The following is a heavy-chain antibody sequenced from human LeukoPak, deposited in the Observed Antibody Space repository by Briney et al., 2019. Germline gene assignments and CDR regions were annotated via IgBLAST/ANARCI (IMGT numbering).Heavy chain of an antibody. CDR2: ISSSGSTI. V-gene: IGHV3-48*04. J-gene: IGHJ5*02. Sequence: AGGSLRLSCAASGFTFSSYSMNWVRQAPGKGLEWVSYISSSGSTIYYADSVKGRFTISRDNARNSLYLQMNSLRAEDTAIYFCAKDFRYCGGSNCYGWFDPWGQGTLVTVSS. D-gene: IGHD2-15*01. CDR1: GFTFSSYS. CDR3: AKDFRYCGGSNCYGWFDP.